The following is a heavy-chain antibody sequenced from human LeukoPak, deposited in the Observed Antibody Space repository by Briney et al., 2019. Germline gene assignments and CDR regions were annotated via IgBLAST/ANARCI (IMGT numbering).Heavy chain of an antibody. CDR3: ASLGSGRFFDL. CDR2: IYTSGNT. J-gene: IGHJ2*01. CDR1: GGSIRSYH. V-gene: IGHV4-4*07. Sequence: PSETLSLTCTVSGGSIRSYHWSWIRHPAGKGLEWVGLIYTSGNTKYNSSLKSRVSMSVDTSKNQFSLKLRSVTAADTAVYFCASLGSGRFFDLWGRGTLVTVSS. D-gene: IGHD3-16*01.